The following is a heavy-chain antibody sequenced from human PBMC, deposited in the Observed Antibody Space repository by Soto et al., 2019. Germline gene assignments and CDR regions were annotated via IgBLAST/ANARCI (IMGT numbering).Heavy chain of an antibody. CDR1: GFTFSSYA. Sequence: EVQLLESGGGLVQPGGSLRLSCAASGFTFSSYAMSWVRQAPGKGLEWVSAISGSGGSTYYAASVKGRFTISRDNSRNTLYLQMNSLRAEDTAVYYCAKDWYYGSGSHYYFDYWCQGTLVTVSS. J-gene: IGHJ4*02. D-gene: IGHD3-10*01. CDR3: AKDWYYGSGSHYYFDY. CDR2: ISGSGGST. V-gene: IGHV3-23*01.